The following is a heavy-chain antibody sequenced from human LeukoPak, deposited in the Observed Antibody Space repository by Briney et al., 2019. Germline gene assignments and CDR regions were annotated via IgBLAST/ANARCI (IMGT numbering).Heavy chain of an antibody. Sequence: GESLKISCKTSGYRFTTNWIGWVRQMPGKGLEWMGIIFPGDSDTRYSPSFQGQVTISADKSISTAYLQWSSLKASDTAMYYCAFARYSHGYDCWGQGTLVTVSS. V-gene: IGHV5-51*01. D-gene: IGHD5-12*01. CDR2: IFPGDSDT. CDR1: GYRFTTNW. CDR3: AFARYSHGYDC. J-gene: IGHJ4*02.